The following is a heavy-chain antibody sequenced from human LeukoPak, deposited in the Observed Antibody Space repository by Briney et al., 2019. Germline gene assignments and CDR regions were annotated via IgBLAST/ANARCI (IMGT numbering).Heavy chain of an antibody. D-gene: IGHD6-19*01. Sequence: SGGSLRLSCAASGFTVSSNYMSWVRQAPGKGLEWVSVIYSGGSTYYADSVKGRFTISRDNAKNTLYLQMNSLRAEDTAVFYCARPPLYSSGRSPYYFDYWGQGALVTVSS. CDR3: ARPPLYSSGRSPYYFDY. CDR1: GFTVSSNY. V-gene: IGHV3-53*01. J-gene: IGHJ4*02. CDR2: IYSGGST.